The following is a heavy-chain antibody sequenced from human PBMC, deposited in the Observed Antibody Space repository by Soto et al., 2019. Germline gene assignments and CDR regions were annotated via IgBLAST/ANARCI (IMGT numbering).Heavy chain of an antibody. CDR2: IGPDGRRT. J-gene: IGHJ4*02. V-gene: IGHV3-74*03. D-gene: IGHD1-20*01. CDR3: ARDNNCSYDY. Sequence: GRSRRLSCAASAFTLSSNWMDWVRHAPGKGRGWVSHIGPDGRRTTHAGSVKGRFTPSRDNRRNTLYLQINSLRDTHTAVYYCARDNNCSYDYCGQGILVTVYS. CDR1: AFTLSSNW.